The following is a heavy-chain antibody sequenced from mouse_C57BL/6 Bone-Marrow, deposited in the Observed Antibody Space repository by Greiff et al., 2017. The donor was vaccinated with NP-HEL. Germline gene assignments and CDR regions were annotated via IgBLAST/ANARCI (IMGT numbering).Heavy chain of an antibody. D-gene: IGHD1-1*01. CDR1: GYTFTDYY. V-gene: IGHV1-26*01. J-gene: IGHJ2*01. Sequence: VQLQQSGPELVKPGASVKISCKASGYTFTDYYMNWVKQSHGKSLEWIGDINPHNGGTSYNQKFKGKATLTVDKSSSTAYMELRSLTSEDSAVYYCARSNPYYYGSSYGYWGQGTTLTVSS. CDR3: ARSNPYYYGSSYGY. CDR2: INPHNGGT.